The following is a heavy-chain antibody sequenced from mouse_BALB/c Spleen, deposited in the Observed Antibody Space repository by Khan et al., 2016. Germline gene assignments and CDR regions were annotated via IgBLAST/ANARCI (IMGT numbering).Heavy chain of an antibody. V-gene: IGHV9-1*02. CDR3: ARRRGYLSAMDY. J-gene: IGHJ4*01. D-gene: IGHD2-3*01. CDR2: INTYTGEP. Sequence: QIQLVQSGPELKKPGETVKISCKASGYTFTNYGMNWVKQAPGNGLKWMGWINTYTGEPTYADDFKGRFAFSLETSASTAYLQINNLKNEDMATYFCARRRGYLSAMDYWGQGTSVTVSS. CDR1: GYTFTNYG.